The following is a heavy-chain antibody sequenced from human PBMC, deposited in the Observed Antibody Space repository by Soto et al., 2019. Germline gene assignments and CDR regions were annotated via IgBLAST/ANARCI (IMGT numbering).Heavy chain of an antibody. J-gene: IGHJ6*02. CDR3: ARDHASETGYYYYGMDV. CDR2: INAGNGNT. Sequence: ASVKVSCKASGYTFTSYAMHWVRQAPGQRLEWMGWINAGNGNTKYSQKFQGRVTITRDTSASTAYMELSSLRSEDTAVYYCARDHASETGYYYYGMDVWGQGTTVTVSS. D-gene: IGHD2-2*01. V-gene: IGHV1-3*01. CDR1: GYTFTSYA.